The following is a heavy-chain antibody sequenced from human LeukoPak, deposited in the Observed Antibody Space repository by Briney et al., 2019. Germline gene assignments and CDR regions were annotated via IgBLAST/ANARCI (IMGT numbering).Heavy chain of an antibody. CDR2: IYTSGST. D-gene: IGHD5-18*01. V-gene: IGHV4-4*07. CDR1: GGSISSYY. Sequence: SETLSLTCTVSGGSISSYYWSWIRQPAGKGLEWIGRIYTSGSTNYNPSLKSRVTMSVDTSKNQFSLKLSSVTAADTAVYYCARYRIQLWLHWFDPWGQGTLVTVSS. CDR3: ARYRIQLWLHWFDP. J-gene: IGHJ5*02.